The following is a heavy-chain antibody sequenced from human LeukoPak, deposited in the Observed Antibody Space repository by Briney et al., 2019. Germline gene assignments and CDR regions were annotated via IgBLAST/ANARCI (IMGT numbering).Heavy chain of an antibody. V-gene: IGHV3-30-3*01. CDR2: ISHDESRQ. Sequence: GGSLRLSCAASGFTFSSYTMDWVRQAPGKGLEWVAVISHDESRQDYADPVKGRFTISRDNSQNTLFLQMNSLRIEDTAVYYCARVVDGGSSWYSPMEYWGQGARVTVSS. CDR3: ARVVDGGSSWYSPMEY. J-gene: IGHJ4*02. D-gene: IGHD6-13*01. CDR1: GFTFSSYT.